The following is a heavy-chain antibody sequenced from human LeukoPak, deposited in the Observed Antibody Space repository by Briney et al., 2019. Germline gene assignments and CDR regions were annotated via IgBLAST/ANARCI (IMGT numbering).Heavy chain of an antibody. D-gene: IGHD6-6*01. Sequence: PGGSLRLSCSASGFTFSSYAWHWVRQAPGKGLEYVSAISSNGGSTYYADSVKGRFTISRDNSKNTLYLQMSSLRAEDTAVYYCARAGSSIAPPAYWGQGTLVTVSS. CDR2: ISSNGGST. V-gene: IGHV3-64D*09. J-gene: IGHJ4*02. CDR1: GFTFSSYA. CDR3: ARAGSSIAPPAY.